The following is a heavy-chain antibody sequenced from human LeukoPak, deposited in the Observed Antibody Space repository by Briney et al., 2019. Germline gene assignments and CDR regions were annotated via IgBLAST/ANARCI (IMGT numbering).Heavy chain of an antibody. J-gene: IGHJ4*02. V-gene: IGHV1-8*03. Sequence: ASVKVSCKASGYTFTSYDINWVRQATGQGLEWMGWMNPNSGNTGYAQKFQGRVTITRNTSISTAYMELSSLRSEDTAVYYCARGKATYYDFWSGRRRGYYFDYWGQGTLVTVSS. CDR1: GYTFTSYD. CDR3: ARGKATYYDFWSGRRRGYYFDY. CDR2: MNPNSGNT. D-gene: IGHD3-3*01.